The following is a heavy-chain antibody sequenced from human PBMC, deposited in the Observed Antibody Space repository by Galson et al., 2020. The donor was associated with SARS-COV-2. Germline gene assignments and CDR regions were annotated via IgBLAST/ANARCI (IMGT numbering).Heavy chain of an antibody. CDR2: IYYSGST. Sequence: ASETLSLTCTVSGGSISSSSYYWGWIRQPPGKGLEWIGSIYYSGSTYYNPSLKSRVTISVDTSKNQFSLKLSSVTAADTAVYYCARDSGLRPYWGQGTLVTVSS. CDR3: ARDSGLRPY. V-gene: IGHV4-39*07. D-gene: IGHD4-17*01. CDR1: GGSISSSSYY. J-gene: IGHJ4*02.